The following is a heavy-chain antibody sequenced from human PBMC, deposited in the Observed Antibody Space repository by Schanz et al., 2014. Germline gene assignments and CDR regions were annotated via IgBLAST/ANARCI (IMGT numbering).Heavy chain of an antibody. D-gene: IGHD6-13*01. CDR1: GFSFSDYW. V-gene: IGHV3-30*02. CDR3: AKDLGPHSSSWYSYYYYGMDV. J-gene: IGHJ6*02. CDR2: IRYDGSNK. Sequence: VQLVESEGGLVQPGGSLRLSCEGSGFSFSDYWMGWVRQAPGKGLEWVAFIRYDGSNKYYADSVKGRFTISRDNSKNALYLQMNSLRAEDTAVYYCAKDLGPHSSSWYSYYYYGMDVWGQGTTVTVSS.